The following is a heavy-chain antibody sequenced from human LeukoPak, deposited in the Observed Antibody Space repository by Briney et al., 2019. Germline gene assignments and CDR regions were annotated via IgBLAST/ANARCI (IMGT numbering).Heavy chain of an antibody. D-gene: IGHD6-13*01. V-gene: IGHV3-72*01. CDR2: SRNKADSYTA. CDR1: GFTFSDSF. CDR3: ATSSWYRLAY. Sequence: GGSLRLSCAASGFTFSDSFMSWVRQAPGKGLEWVGRSRNKADSYTAEYAASVKGRFTISRDESKNSLYLQINSLETEDAAVYYCATSSWYRLAYWGQGSLVTVSS. J-gene: IGHJ4*02.